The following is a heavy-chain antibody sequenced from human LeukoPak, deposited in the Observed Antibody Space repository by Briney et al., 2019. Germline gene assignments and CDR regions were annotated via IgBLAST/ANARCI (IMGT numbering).Heavy chain of an antibody. CDR3: ARNGIMGAGYYFDY. J-gene: IGHJ4*02. V-gene: IGHV3-20*04. Sequence: PGGSLRLSCAASGFTFSSYGMSWVRQAPGKGLEWVSGINWNGASTGYADSVKGRFTISRDNAKNSLYLQMNSLRAEDTAVYYSARNGIMGAGYYFDYWGQGTLVTVSS. CDR2: INWNGAST. CDR1: GFTFSSYG. D-gene: IGHD1-26*01.